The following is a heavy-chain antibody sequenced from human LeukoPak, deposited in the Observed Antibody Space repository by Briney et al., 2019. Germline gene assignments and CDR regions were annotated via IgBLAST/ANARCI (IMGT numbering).Heavy chain of an antibody. CDR1: GFTFSNAW. V-gene: IGHV3-15*01. Sequence: GGSLRLSCAASGFTFSNAWMSWVRRAPGKGLEWIGRIKNKADGGTKDYAAPVKGRFTILRDDSKNTLYRQMSSLRTEDTAVYYCSPLGGSGYHDYWSFDLWGRGTLVTVSS. CDR3: SPLGGSGYHDYWSFDL. CDR2: IKNKADGGTK. J-gene: IGHJ2*01. D-gene: IGHD3-22*01.